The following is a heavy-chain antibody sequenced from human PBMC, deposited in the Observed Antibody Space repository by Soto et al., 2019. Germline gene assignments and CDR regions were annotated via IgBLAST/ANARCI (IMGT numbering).Heavy chain of an antibody. CDR2: MNPNSGNT. CDR1: GYTFTSYG. Sequence: ASVKVSCKASGYTFTSYGISWVRQAPGQGLEWMGWMNPNSGNTGYAQKFQGRVTMTRNTSISTAYMELSSLRSEDTAVYYCARLGTTDAFDIWGQGTMVTVSS. J-gene: IGHJ3*02. V-gene: IGHV1-8*02. CDR3: ARLGTTDAFDI. D-gene: IGHD1-7*01.